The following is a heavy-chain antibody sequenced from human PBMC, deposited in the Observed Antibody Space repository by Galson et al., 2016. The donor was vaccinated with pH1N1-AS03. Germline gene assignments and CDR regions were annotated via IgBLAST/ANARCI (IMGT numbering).Heavy chain of an antibody. Sequence: QSGAEVTKPGESLKISCKGSGSRFTSYWIGWVRQMPGKGLEWMGVIYPGDSGTRYSPSFQGQVTISVDKSISTAYLQWSSLKASDTAMYYCAIRVDFWSGLPYYFDYWGQGTLVTVSS. J-gene: IGHJ4*02. V-gene: IGHV5-51*01. D-gene: IGHD3-3*01. CDR3: AIRVDFWSGLPYYFDY. CDR2: IYPGDSGT. CDR1: GSRFTSYW.